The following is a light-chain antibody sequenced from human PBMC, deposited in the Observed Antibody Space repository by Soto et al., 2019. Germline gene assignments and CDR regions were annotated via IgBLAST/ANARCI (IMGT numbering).Light chain of an antibody. J-gene: IGKJ1*01. CDR1: QSVSSSY. CDR2: GAS. V-gene: IGKV3-20*01. CDR3: QQYGSSPRRT. Sequence: EIVLTQSPGTLSLSPGERATLSCRASQSVSSSYLAWYQQKPGQAPRLLIYGASSRATGIPDRFSGSGSGTDFTLTISKLEPEDFAVYYCQQYGSSPRRTFGQGTKG.